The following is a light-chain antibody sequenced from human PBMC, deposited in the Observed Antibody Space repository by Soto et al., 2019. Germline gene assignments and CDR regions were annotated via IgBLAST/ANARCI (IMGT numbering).Light chain of an antibody. J-gene: IGKJ2*01. V-gene: IGKV3-20*01. CDR1: QSLRSSY. CDR2: GGS. Sequence: IVLTQSPGTLSLSPGETATLSCRASQSLRSSYVAWYQQRAGQAPRLLIYGGSSRATGFPDKFSGSGAGTDFTLTISRLDPEDSAVYYCHCQEFPTSRVYTFSQGTRLEIK. CDR3: HCQEFPTSRVYT.